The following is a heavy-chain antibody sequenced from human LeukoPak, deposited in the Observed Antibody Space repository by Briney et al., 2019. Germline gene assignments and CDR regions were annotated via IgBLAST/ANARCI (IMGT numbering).Heavy chain of an antibody. D-gene: IGHD3-22*01. CDR1: VGSISSSSYY. V-gene: IGHV4-39*07. Sequence: SETLSLTCTVSVGSISSSSYYWGWIRQPPGKGLEWIGSIYYSGSTYYNPSLKSRVTISVDTSKNQFSLKLSSVTAADTAVYYCARDNYYYDSSGYPLDYWGQGTLVTVSS. CDR2: IYYSGST. CDR3: ARDNYYYDSSGYPLDY. J-gene: IGHJ4*02.